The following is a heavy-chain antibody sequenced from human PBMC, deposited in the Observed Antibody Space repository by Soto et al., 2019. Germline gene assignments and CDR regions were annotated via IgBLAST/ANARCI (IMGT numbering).Heavy chain of an antibody. CDR1: GYTFTGYD. V-gene: IGHV1-8*01. CDR2: MNPNTGNT. J-gene: IGHJ3*02. Sequence: ASVKVSCKASGYTFTGYDINWGRQASGHGLEWMGWMNPNTGNTRYAPKFQGRVTKTRNTSKSTAYMELSSLRSEDTAVYYCATAAHYGWDAFDIWGQGTMVTVSS. D-gene: IGHD3-16*01. CDR3: ATAAHYGWDAFDI.